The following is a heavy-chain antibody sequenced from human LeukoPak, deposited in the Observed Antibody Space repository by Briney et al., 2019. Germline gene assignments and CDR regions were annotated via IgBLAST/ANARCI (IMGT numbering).Heavy chain of an antibody. CDR2: INPNSGGT. J-gene: IGHJ4*02. Sequence: GASVKVSCKASGYTFTDYYMHWVRQAPGQGLEWMGWINPNSGGTNYAQKFQGRVTMTRDTSISTAYMDLSRLRSDDTAVYYCARGPMFFGSATYYCGDDYWGQGTLVTVSS. CDR3: ARGPMFFGSATYYCGDDY. D-gene: IGHD3-10*01. CDR1: GYTFTDYY. V-gene: IGHV1-2*02.